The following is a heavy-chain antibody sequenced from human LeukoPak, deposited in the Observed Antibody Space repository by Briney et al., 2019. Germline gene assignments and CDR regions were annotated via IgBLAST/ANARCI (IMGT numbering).Heavy chain of an antibody. CDR3: ARGPNWELLPFDY. V-gene: IGHV3-23*01. D-gene: IGHD1-26*01. J-gene: IGHJ4*02. CDR1: GFTFSSYA. CDR2: ISGSGGST. Sequence: GGSLRLSCAASGFTFSSYAMSWVRQAPGKGGEWVSAISGSGGSTYYADSVKGRFTISRHNSKNTLYLQMNSLRAEDTAVYYCARGPNWELLPFDYWGQGTLVTVSS.